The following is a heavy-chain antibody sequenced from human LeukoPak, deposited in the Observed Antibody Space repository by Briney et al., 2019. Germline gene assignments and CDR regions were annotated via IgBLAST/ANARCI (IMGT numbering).Heavy chain of an antibody. CDR2: IYYGGST. CDR1: GGSINNYW. D-gene: IGHD2-15*01. V-gene: IGHV4-59*01. J-gene: IGHJ4*02. Sequence: SETLSLTCSVSGGSINNYWWNWIRQPPGKGLEWIGYIYYGGSTSYNPSLKSRLTISVDTSLNQFSLKLNSVTAADTAVYYCARYCSGGDCYSKALDYWGQGILVTVSS. CDR3: ARYCSGGDCYSKALDY.